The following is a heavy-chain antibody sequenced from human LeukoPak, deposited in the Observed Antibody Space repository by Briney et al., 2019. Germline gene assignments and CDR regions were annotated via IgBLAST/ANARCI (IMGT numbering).Heavy chain of an antibody. Sequence: TSSETLSLTCAVYGGSFSGYYWSWIRQPPGKGLEWIGEINHSGSTNYNPSLKSRVTISVDTSKNQFSLKLSSVTAADTAVYYCARQARAGTTLDYWGQGTLVTVSS. V-gene: IGHV4-34*01. CDR3: ARQARAGTTLDY. D-gene: IGHD6-19*01. CDR1: GGSFSGYY. J-gene: IGHJ4*02. CDR2: INHSGST.